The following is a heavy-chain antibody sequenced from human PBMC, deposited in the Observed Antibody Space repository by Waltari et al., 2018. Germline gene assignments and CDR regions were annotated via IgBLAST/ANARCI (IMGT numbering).Heavy chain of an antibody. CDR3: VRAGYSNWDFDY. D-gene: IGHD5-12*01. CDR2: INTEGKTT. V-gene: IGHV3-74*01. J-gene: IGHJ4*02. CDR1: GFTFSTYW. Sequence: EVQLVESGGGLVQPGGSLRLSCVASGFTFSTYWMHWVRQAPGKGLVVFSHINTEGKTTNYAGSGMARFTFSRDNAKKTLYLQMNSLRAEDTAVYYCVRAGYSNWDFDYWGQGALVTVSS.